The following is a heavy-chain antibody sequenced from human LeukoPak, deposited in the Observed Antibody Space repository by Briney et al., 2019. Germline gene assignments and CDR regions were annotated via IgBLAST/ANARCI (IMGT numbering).Heavy chain of an antibody. V-gene: IGHV1-69*13. CDR2: IIPIFGTA. J-gene: IGHJ4*02. CDR1: GYTFTSNY. D-gene: IGHD1-26*01. CDR3: ARPRSGSYYYFDY. Sequence: SVKVSCKASGYTFTSNYIHWVRQAPGQGLEWMGGIIPIFGTANYAQKFQGRVTITADESTSTAYMELSSLRSEDTAVYYCARPRSGSYYYFDYWGQGTLVTVSS.